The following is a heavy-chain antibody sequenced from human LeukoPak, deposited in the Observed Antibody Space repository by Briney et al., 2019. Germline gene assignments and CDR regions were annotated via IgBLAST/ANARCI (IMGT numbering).Heavy chain of an antibody. D-gene: IGHD2-15*01. CDR2: IYYSGST. Sequence: SETLSLTCTVSGGSISSYYWSWIRQPPGKGLEWIGYIYYSGSTNCNPSLKSRVTISVDTSKNQFSLKLSSVTAADTAVYYCASLRAPPGYCSGGSCPGYYYYYMDVWGKGTTVTVSS. V-gene: IGHV4-59*12. CDR1: GGSISSYY. J-gene: IGHJ6*03. CDR3: ASLRAPPGYCSGGSCPGYYYYYMDV.